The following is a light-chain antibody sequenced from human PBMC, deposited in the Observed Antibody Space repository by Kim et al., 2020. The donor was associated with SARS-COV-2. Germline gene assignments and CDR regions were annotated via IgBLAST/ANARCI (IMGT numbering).Light chain of an antibody. CDR3: QQYGSLPLT. J-gene: IGKJ4*01. V-gene: IGKV3-20*01. Sequence: STGERATLSCRASQSVSSNSLAWYQQKPGQAPRLLIYGASSRATAIPGRFSGSGSGTDFTLSISRLEPEDFAVYHCQQYGSLPLTFGGGTKVDIK. CDR2: GAS. CDR1: QSVSSNS.